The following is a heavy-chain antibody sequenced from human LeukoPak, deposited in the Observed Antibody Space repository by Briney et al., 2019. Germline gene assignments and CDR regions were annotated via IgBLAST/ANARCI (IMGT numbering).Heavy chain of an antibody. Sequence: GASVKVSCKASGYTFSLYYLHWVRQAPGQGPEWMGMINPGDGSTTYRQKFQGWVTMTRDTSITTVYMELTSLKSDDTAVYYCARDRTTMIRGVTLPLNYFDSWGQGTLVTVSS. J-gene: IGHJ4*02. V-gene: IGHV1-46*01. D-gene: IGHD3-10*01. CDR1: GYTFSLYY. CDR2: INPGDGST. CDR3: ARDRTTMIRGVTLPLNYFDS.